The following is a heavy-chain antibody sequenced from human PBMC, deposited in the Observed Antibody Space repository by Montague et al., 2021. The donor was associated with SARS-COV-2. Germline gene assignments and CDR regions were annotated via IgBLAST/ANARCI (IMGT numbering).Heavy chain of an antibody. Sequence: SETLSLTCAVYGGSITESSSTWIRQVPGKGLEWLGEVDPRGGATXRPSPRDRLTVSVDRPKNQVSLSLTSVNAADTAVYFCASGQLWFDYWGQGTLVTVSS. D-gene: IGHD5-18*01. CDR1: GGSITESS. CDR3: ASGQLWFDY. V-gene: IGHV4-34*01. CDR2: VDPRGGA. J-gene: IGHJ4*02.